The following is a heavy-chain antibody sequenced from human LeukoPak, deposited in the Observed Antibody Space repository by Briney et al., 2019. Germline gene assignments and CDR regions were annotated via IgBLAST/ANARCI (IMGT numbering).Heavy chain of an antibody. CDR1: GYTFTDYY. CDR2: VDPEDGET. D-gene: IGHD2-15*01. Sequence: ASVKISYKVSGYTFTDYYMHWVQQAPGKGLEWMGLVDPEDGETIYAEKFQGRVTITADTSTGTAYMELSSLRSEDTAVYYCATWGVVAATVIFDYWGQGTLVTVSA. J-gene: IGHJ4*02. CDR3: ATWGVVAATVIFDY. V-gene: IGHV1-69-2*01.